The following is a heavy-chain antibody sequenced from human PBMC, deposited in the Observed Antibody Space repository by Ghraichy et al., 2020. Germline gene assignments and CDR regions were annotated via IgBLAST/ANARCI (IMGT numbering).Heavy chain of an antibody. J-gene: IGHJ6*02. V-gene: IGHV4-59*08. Sequence: SQTLSLTYTVSGDSISSYYWSWIRQPPGKGLEWIGYVYYSGSTNYNPSLKGRVTISVDTSKNQFSLKLSSVTAADTAVYYCARRSRYGDWNYYYYYGMDVWGQGTTVTVSS. CDR2: VYYSGST. CDR3: ARRSRYGDWNYYYYYGMDV. CDR1: GDSISSYY. D-gene: IGHD4-17*01.